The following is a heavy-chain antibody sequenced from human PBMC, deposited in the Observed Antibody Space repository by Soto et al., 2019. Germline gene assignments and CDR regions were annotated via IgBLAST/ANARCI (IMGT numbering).Heavy chain of an antibody. CDR2: IKHDGSDI. CDR3: ALYHFGNRYGAFDI. D-gene: IGHD3-16*02. J-gene: IGHJ3*02. CDR1: GFTFSDYW. Sequence: GGSPRISCAASGFTFSDYWMSWVRLSPGKGLEWVANIKHDGSDIRYVDSVKGRFTMSRDNAENSLYLQMSSLGAEDTAMYYCALYHFGNRYGAFDIWCQGTMVTVSS. V-gene: IGHV3-7*03.